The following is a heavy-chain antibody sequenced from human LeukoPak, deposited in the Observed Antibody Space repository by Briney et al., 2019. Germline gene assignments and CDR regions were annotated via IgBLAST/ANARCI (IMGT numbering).Heavy chain of an antibody. CDR1: GASMSNYY. J-gene: IGHJ4*02. V-gene: IGHV4-39*07. D-gene: IGHD6-13*01. CDR3: ARGRYLTTSGGAAAGFLDY. CDR2: IYHSGTTYSGST. Sequence: SETLSLTCNVSGASMSNYYWVWIRQPPGKGLEWIGSIYHSGTTYSGSTYYNPSLKSRVSISVDTSQKQFSLRLTSVTAADTAVYYCARGRYLTTSGGAAAGFLDYWGQGSLVTVST.